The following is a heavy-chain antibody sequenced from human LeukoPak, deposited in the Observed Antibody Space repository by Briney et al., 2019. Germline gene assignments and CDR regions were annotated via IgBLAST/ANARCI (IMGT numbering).Heavy chain of an antibody. D-gene: IGHD4-17*01. CDR3: AKDSYGDYIFDY. CDR1: GFTFSSYA. Sequence: GGSLRLSCAASGFTFSSYAMSWVRQAPGKGLEWVSAISGSGGSTYYADSVRGRFTISRDNSKNTLYLQMNSLRAEDTAVYYCAKDSYGDYIFDYWGQGTLVTVSS. V-gene: IGHV3-23*01. CDR2: ISGSGGST. J-gene: IGHJ4*02.